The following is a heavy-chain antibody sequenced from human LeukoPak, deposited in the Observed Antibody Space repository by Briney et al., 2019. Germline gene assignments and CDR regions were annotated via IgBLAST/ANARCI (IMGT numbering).Heavy chain of an antibody. V-gene: IGHV3-23*01. CDR3: AKVEVIVVVVAAANWFDP. CDR2: ISGSGGST. D-gene: IGHD2-15*01. J-gene: IGHJ5*02. CDR1: GFTFSSYA. Sequence: GGSLRLSCAASGFTFSSYAMSWVRQAPGKGLEWVSAISGSGGSTYYADSVKGRFTISRDNSKNTLYLQMNSLRAEDTAVYYCAKVEVIVVVVAAANWFDPWGQGTLVTVSS.